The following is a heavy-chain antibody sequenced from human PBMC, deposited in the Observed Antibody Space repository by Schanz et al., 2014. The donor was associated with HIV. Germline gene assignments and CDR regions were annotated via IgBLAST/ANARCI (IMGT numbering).Heavy chain of an antibody. CDR1: RDTFTNSE. Sequence: QVQLVQSGAEVMEPGASVKISCRASRDTFTNSEINWVRQATGQGLVWMGWMNPNSGNTAYAQRFQGRVTMTRDISIFSASLGLSSLTSEDSAVYYFGRRGVYSLPPDNRLDPWGQGTLVTVSS. V-gene: IGHV1-8*01. J-gene: IGHJ5*02. CDR2: MNPNSGNT. CDR3: GRRGVYSLPPDNRLDP. D-gene: IGHD2-8*01.